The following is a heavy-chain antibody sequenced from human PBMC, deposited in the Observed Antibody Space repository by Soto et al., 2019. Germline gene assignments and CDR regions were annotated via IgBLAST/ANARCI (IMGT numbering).Heavy chain of an antibody. CDR1: GFTFNTYY. Sequence: QVQLVQSGAELKKPGASVSLSCKASGFTFNTYYINWVRQSPGEGLQWLGTINPSNGFTSYAQKFQDRVTMSADTSTKTVYMELSSLRSDDTAVYFCARDLPDSYCGGDCPLGYYYPGMDVWGQGTAVTV. D-gene: IGHD2-21*02. CDR3: ARDLPDSYCGGDCPLGYYYPGMDV. J-gene: IGHJ6*02. V-gene: IGHV1-46*02. CDR2: INPSNGFT.